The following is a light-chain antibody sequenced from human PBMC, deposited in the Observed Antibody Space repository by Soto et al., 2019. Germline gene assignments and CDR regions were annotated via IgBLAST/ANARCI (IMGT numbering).Light chain of an antibody. CDR1: QSVSNNY. J-gene: IGKJ1*01. V-gene: IGKV3-20*01. Sequence: VLTQSPGTLSLSPGERATLSCRASQSVSNNYLAWYQQKPGKAPRLLIYGASNRATGIPDRLSGSGSGTDFTLTISRLEPEDFAVYYCQQYGSSGTFGQGTKVDIK. CDR3: QQYGSSGT. CDR2: GAS.